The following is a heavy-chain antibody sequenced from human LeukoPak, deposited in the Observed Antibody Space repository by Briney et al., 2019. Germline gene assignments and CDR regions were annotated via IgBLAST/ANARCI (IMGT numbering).Heavy chain of an antibody. V-gene: IGHV1-2*02. D-gene: IGHD3-22*01. CDR3: VNYYDSSGFDI. CDR2: INPNSGGT. J-gene: IGHJ3*02. Sequence: ASVKVSCKASGYTFTGYYMHWVRQAPGQGFEWMGWINPNSGGTNYAQKFQGRVTMTRDTSISTAYMELSRLRSDDTAVYYCVNYYDSSGFDIWGQGTMVTVSS. CDR1: GYTFTGYY.